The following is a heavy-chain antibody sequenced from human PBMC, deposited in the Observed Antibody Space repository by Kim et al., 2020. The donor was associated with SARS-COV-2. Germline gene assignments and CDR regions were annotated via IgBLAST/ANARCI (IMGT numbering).Heavy chain of an antibody. D-gene: IGHD6-13*01. V-gene: IGHV1-18*01. CDR1: GYTFTSYG. CDR3: ARGIAAAGTGFDYYYGMDV. Sequence: ASVKVSCKASGYTFTSYGISWVRQAPGQGLEWMGWISAYNGNTNYAQKLQGRVTMTTDTSTSTAYMELRSLRSDDTAVYYCARGIAAAGTGFDYYYGMDVWGQGTTVTVSS. J-gene: IGHJ6*02. CDR2: ISAYNGNT.